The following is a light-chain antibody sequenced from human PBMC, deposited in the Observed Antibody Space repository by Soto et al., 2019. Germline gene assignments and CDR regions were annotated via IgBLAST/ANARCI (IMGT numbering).Light chain of an antibody. CDR1: QSVSSSY. J-gene: IGKJ4*01. Sequence: EIVLTQSPGTLSLSPGERATLSCRASQSVSSSYLAWYQRKPGQAPRLLIYGASSRATGIPDRFSGSGSGTDFTLTISRLEPEYFAVYYCQQYGSSLYTFGGGTKVEIK. V-gene: IGKV3-20*01. CDR3: QQYGSSLYT. CDR2: GAS.